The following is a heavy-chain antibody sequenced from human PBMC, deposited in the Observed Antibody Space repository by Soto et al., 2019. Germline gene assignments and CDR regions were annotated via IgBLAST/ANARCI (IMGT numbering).Heavy chain of an antibody. Sequence: SETLSLTCTVSGGSFNSESYSWIWIRHPPGKGLEWIGYGYHTRRTSYNPYLKSRVSTSMNTSKNQCSLNLDSVPAADTAVYFCAREFAYFESRGQGTLVPVSS. V-gene: IGHV4-61*01. J-gene: IGHJ4*02. CDR2: GYHTRRT. CDR3: AREFAYFES. CDR1: GGSFNSESYS. D-gene: IGHD3-16*01.